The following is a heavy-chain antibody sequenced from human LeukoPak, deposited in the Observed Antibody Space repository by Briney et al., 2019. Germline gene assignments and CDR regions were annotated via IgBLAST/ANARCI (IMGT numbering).Heavy chain of an antibody. Sequence: ASVKVSCKASGYTFTGYYMHWVRQAPGQGLEWMGWINPNSGGTNYAQKLQGRVTMTTDTPTSTAYMELRSLRSDDTAVYYCARVVGATTQNCFDYWGQGTLVTVSS. CDR2: INPNSGGT. V-gene: IGHV1-2*02. CDR3: ARVVGATTQNCFDY. D-gene: IGHD1-26*01. J-gene: IGHJ4*02. CDR1: GYTFTGYY.